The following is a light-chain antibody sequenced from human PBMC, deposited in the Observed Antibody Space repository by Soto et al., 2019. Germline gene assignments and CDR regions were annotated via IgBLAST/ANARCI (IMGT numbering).Light chain of an antibody. CDR3: QQYNSYLWT. Sequence: DIQMTQSPSTLSASVGDRVTITCRASQSISSWLAWYQQKPGKAPKLLIYKASSLESGVPSRFSGSGSGTKLTLTISSLQPDDFATYDSQQYNSYLWTFGQGTTVEIK. CDR1: QSISSW. J-gene: IGKJ1*01. CDR2: KAS. V-gene: IGKV1-5*03.